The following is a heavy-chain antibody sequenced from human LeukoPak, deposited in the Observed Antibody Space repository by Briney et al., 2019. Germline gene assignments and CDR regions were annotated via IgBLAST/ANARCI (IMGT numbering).Heavy chain of an antibody. Sequence: SETLSLTCTVSGGSISSGGYCWSWIRQHPGKGLEWIGYIYDSGSTYYNPSLKSRVTISVDTSKNQFSLKLSSVTPADTAVYYCARDGWYDILTGYPIWGQGTIVTVSS. D-gene: IGHD3-9*01. CDR3: ARDGWYDILTGYPI. V-gene: IGHV4-31*03. J-gene: IGHJ3*02. CDR1: GGSISSGGYC. CDR2: IYDSGST.